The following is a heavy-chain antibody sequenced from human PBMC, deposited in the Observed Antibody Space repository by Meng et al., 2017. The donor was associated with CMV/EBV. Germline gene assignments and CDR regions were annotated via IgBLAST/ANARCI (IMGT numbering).Heavy chain of an antibody. J-gene: IGHJ6*02. CDR2: IIPIFGTA. D-gene: IGHD2-2*01. V-gene: IGHV1-69*05. Sequence: SVKVSCKASGGTFSSYSISWVRQAPGQGLEWMGGIIPIFGTANYAQKFQGRVTITTDESTSTAYMELSSLRSEDTAVYYCASTRASVAPAATSSYYYYYGMDVWGQGTTVTVSS. CDR1: GGTFSSYS. CDR3: ASTRASVAPAATSSYYYYYGMDV.